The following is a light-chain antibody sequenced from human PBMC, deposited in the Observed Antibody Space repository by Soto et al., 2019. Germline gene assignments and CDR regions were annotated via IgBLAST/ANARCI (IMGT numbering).Light chain of an antibody. CDR3: QQTYNSPRT. CDR1: QTISKY. J-gene: IGKJ4*01. V-gene: IGKV1-39*01. Sequence: DILMTQSPSSLSASVGDRVTITCRASQTISKYLNWYQQIAGKAPKLLIYAASTLQSGVPPRFSGSGSGTDCTLTITSLQPEDFATYYCQQTYNSPRTFGGGTKVEI. CDR2: AAS.